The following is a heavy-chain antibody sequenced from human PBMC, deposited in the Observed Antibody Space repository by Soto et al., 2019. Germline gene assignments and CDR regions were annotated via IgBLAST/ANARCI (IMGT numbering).Heavy chain of an antibody. CDR1: GGSISSYY. CDR3: ARDEPYYDSSGSLNY. V-gene: IGHV4-4*07. J-gene: IGHJ4*02. Sequence: SDTLSLTCTVSGGSISSYYWSWLRQPAGKGLEWIGRIYTSGSTNYNPSLKSRVTMSVDTSKNQFSLKLSSVTAADTAVYYCARDEPYYDSSGSLNYWGQGXLVTVYS. CDR2: IYTSGST. D-gene: IGHD3-22*01.